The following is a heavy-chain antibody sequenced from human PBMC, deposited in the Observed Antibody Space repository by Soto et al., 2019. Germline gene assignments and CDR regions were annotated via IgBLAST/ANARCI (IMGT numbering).Heavy chain of an antibody. V-gene: IGHV3-30*18. Sequence: GGSLRHSCAASGFTFSSYGMRWVRQATGKGLEWVAVISYDGSNKYYADSVKGRFTISRDNSKNTLYLQMNSLRAEDTAVYYCAKDKWAQGITIFGALDYWGQGTLVTVSS. J-gene: IGHJ4*02. CDR2: ISYDGSNK. D-gene: IGHD3-3*01. CDR1: GFTFSSYG. CDR3: AKDKWAQGITIFGALDY.